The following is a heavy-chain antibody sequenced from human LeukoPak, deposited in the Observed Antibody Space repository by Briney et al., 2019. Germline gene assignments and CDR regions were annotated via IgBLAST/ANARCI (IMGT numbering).Heavy chain of an antibody. V-gene: IGHV3-21*01. D-gene: IGHD3-10*01. J-gene: IGHJ6*03. CDR1: GFTFSSYS. CDR3: ASVYYGSGAGYYYMDG. Sequence: GGYLRLSCAASGFTFSSYSMNWVRQAPGKGLEWVSSISSSSSYIYYADSVKGRFTISRDNAKNSLYLQMNSLRAEDTAVYYCASVYYGSGAGYYYMDGWGKGTTVTVSS. CDR2: ISSSSSYI.